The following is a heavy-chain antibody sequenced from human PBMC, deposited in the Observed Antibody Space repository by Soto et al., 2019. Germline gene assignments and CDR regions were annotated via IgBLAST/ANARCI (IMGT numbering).Heavy chain of an antibody. CDR1: GFTLSRQA. CDR3: AKDQTPGYSADWAGGYYWHF. D-gene: IGHD5-12*01. V-gene: IGHV3-23*01. CDR2: ISASGART. Sequence: EVQLLESGGGLVQPGGSLRLSCAASGFTLSRQAMSWVRQAPGKGLEWVSAISASGARTYYADSVMGRFSISRDTSKNTLYLQINTLRVEDTAVYYCAKDQTPGYSADWAGGYYWHFWGQGTLVTVSS. J-gene: IGHJ4*02.